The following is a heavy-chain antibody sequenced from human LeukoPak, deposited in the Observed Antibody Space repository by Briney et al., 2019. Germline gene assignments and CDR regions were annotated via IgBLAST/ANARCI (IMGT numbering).Heavy chain of an antibody. Sequence: GESLKISCKGSGYIFTTYWIGWVRQMPGKGLEWMGIIYPGDSDTRYSPSFQGLVAISADKSTSTAYLQWSSLKASDTAIYYCARHIAYTSGWYRDYWGQGTLVTVSS. V-gene: IGHV5-51*01. D-gene: IGHD6-19*01. CDR1: GYIFTTYW. J-gene: IGHJ4*02. CDR3: ARHIAYTSGWYRDY. CDR2: IYPGDSDT.